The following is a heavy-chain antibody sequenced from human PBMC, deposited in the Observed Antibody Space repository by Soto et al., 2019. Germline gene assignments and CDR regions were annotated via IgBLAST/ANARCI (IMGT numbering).Heavy chain of an antibody. CDR3: ARGRLLRFGELDYYYYYGMDV. J-gene: IGHJ6*02. V-gene: IGHV4-34*01. CDR2: INHSGST. D-gene: IGHD3-10*01. CDR1: GGSFSGYY. Sequence: PSETLSLTCAVYGGSFSGYYWSWIRQPPGKGLEWIGEINHSGSTNYNPSLKSRVTISVDTSKNQFSLKLSSVTAADTAVYYCARGRLLRFGELDYYYYYGMDVWGQGTTVTSP.